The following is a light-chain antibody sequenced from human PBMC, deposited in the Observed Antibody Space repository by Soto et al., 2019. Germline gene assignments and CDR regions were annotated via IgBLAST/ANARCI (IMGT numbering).Light chain of an antibody. J-gene: IGKJ1*01. V-gene: IGKV3-15*01. CDR1: QRVGVN. Sequence: EIVMTQSPASLSVSPGETATLSCRASQRVGVNLAWYQQTPGKAPRLLIYHASTRATGVPARFSGSGSWTDFTLTITTLQSNDIAFVYCQQYDSCPRTFSQGTNV. CDR3: QQYDSCPRT. CDR2: HAS.